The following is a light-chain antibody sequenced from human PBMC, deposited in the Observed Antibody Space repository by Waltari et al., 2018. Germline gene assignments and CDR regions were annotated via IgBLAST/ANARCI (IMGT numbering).Light chain of an antibody. CDR1: QSITKKF. CDR3: QQYGSSVMYT. V-gene: IGKV3-20*01. J-gene: IGKJ2*01. Sequence: VLTQSPGTLSLSPGERAPPACRASQSITKKFFAWYQQKPGQAPRLLIYGASSRAAGIPDRFSGSGSGTDFTLTISRLEPEDSAVYYCQQYGSSVMYTFGQGTKLEIK. CDR2: GAS.